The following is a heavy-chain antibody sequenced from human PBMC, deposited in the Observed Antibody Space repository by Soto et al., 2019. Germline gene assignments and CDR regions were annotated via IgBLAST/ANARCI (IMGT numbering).Heavy chain of an antibody. Sequence: ASVKVSCKASGYTFTGYYMHWVRQAPGQGLEWMGWINPNSGGTNYAQKFQGWVTMTRDTSISTAYMELSRLRSDDTAVYYCARGGTGITGTTSYYYYYMDVWGKGTTVTVSS. V-gene: IGHV1-2*04. CDR3: ARGGTGITGTTSYYYYYMDV. CDR2: INPNSGGT. J-gene: IGHJ6*03. D-gene: IGHD1-7*01. CDR1: GYTFTGYY.